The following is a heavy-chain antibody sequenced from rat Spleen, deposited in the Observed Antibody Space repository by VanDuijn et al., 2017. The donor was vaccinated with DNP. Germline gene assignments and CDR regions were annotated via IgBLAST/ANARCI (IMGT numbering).Heavy chain of an antibody. V-gene: IGHV5-7*01. Sequence: EVQLVESGGGLVQPGRSLKLSCAASGFTFSDYNMAWVRQAPKKGLEWVATISYDGNSTYYRDSVKGRFTISRDNAKSTLYLQMDSLRSEDTATYYCASWDGWGQGVMVTVSS. CDR1: GFTFSDYN. CDR3: ASWDG. J-gene: IGHJ2*01. CDR2: ISYDGNST. D-gene: IGHD4-6*01.